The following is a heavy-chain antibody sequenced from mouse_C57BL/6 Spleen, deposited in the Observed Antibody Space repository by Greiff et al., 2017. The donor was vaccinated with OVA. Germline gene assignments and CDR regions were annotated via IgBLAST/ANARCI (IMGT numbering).Heavy chain of an antibody. CDR3: VSRQLRLRGYAMDY. J-gene: IGHJ4*01. CDR2: IRSKSSNYAT. D-gene: IGHD3-2*02. CDR1: GFTFNTYA. V-gene: IGHV10-3*01. Sequence: EVKLVESGGGLVQPKGSLKLSCAASGFTFNTYAMHWVRQAPGKGLEWVARIRSKSSNYATYYADSVKDRFTISSDDSQSMLYLQMNNLKTEDTAMYYCVSRQLRLRGYAMDYWGQGTSVTVSS.